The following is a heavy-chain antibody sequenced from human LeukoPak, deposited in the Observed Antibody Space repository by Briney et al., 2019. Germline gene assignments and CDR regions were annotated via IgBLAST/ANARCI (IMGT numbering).Heavy chain of an antibody. CDR2: ISSSSSYI. J-gene: IGHJ4*02. D-gene: IGHD1-14*01. CDR3: AKDQRGWVPEV. Sequence: GGSLRLSCAASGFTFSSYAMSWVRQAPGKGLEWVSSISSSSSYIYYADSVKGRFTISRDNAKNTLYLQMNSLRAEDTAVYYCAKDQRGWVPEVWGQGTLVTVSS. CDR1: GFTFSSYA. V-gene: IGHV3-21*04.